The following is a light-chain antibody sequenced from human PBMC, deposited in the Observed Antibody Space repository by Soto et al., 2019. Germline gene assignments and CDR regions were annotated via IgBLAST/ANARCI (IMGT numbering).Light chain of an antibody. CDR2: VAS. CDR1: QSVSSSY. J-gene: IGKJ5*01. Sequence: EIVLPQSPGTLSLSPGERATLSCRASQSVSSSYLAWYQQKPGQAPRLLIYVASSRATGIPDRFSGSGSGSDFTLTISRLEPEDFAVYYCQQYGSSPTFGQGTRLEIK. V-gene: IGKV3-20*01. CDR3: QQYGSSPT.